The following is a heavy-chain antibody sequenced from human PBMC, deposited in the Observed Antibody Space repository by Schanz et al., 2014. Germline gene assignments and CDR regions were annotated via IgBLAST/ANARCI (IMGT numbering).Heavy chain of an antibody. CDR3: ARDPSGSYGWFDP. D-gene: IGHD1-26*01. CDR2: ISGGGGSA. CDR1: GFTFNNYD. J-gene: IGHJ5*02. V-gene: IGHV3-23*04. Sequence: EVQLVESGGGLVQPGGSLRLSCAASGFTFNNYDMNWVRLVPGKGLECVSGISGGGGSAYYADSVKGRFTISRDNSKNTLYLQMNSLRAEDTAVYYCARDPSGSYGWFDPWGQGTLVTVSS.